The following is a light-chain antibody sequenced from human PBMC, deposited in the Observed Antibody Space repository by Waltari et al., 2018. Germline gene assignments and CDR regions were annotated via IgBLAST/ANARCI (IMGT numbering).Light chain of an antibody. Sequence: QSVLTQPPSASGTPGQRVTISCSGSSSNIGSNTVNWYQPLPGTAPKLLMYSTNLRPSGVPDRFSRSKSGPSASLAVSGLQSEDESQYYCAAWDDSLNGVGFGGGTKLTVL. CDR1: SSNIGSNT. V-gene: IGLV1-44*01. CDR3: AAWDDSLNGVG. CDR2: STN. J-gene: IGLJ2*01.